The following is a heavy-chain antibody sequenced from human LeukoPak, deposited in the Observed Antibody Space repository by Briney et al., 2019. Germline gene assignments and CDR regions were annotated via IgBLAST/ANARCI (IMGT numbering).Heavy chain of an antibody. V-gene: IGHV4-59*08. CDR2: IYYTGTT. Sequence: SETLSLTCTVSGGSISSYYWNWIRQPPGKGLEWIAYIYYTGTTNYNPSLKSRVTITVDTSKNHFSLKLSSVTAAGTAVYYCARRPASRGYSYDYWGQGTLATVSS. CDR1: GGSISSYY. J-gene: IGHJ4*02. D-gene: IGHD2-15*01. CDR3: ARRPASRGYSYDY.